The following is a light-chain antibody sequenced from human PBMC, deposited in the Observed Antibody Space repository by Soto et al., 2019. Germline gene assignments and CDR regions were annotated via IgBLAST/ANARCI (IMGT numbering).Light chain of an antibody. CDR1: QSVSSY. Sequence: EIVLTQSPATLSLSPGEGVTLSCRASQSVSSYLAWYQQKPGQAPRLLVYDAFNRATGIPDRFSGSGSGTDFTLTISNLEPEDFAVYYCQQRSNWPPEFTFGQGTKLEI. CDR2: DAF. CDR3: QQRSNWPPEFT. V-gene: IGKV3-11*01. J-gene: IGKJ2*01.